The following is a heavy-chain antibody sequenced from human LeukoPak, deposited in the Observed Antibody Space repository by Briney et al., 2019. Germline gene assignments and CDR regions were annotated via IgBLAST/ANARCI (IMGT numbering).Heavy chain of an antibody. J-gene: IGHJ4*02. D-gene: IGHD5-18*01. Sequence: PGGSLRLSCAASGFTFSSYGMHWVRQAPGKGLEWVAVISYDGSKKYYADSVKGRFTISRDNSKNTLYLQMNSLRAEDTAVYYCARDVKNTAMVTRTFDYWGRGTLVTVSS. V-gene: IGHV3-30*03. CDR3: ARDVKNTAMVTRTFDY. CDR1: GFTFSSYG. CDR2: ISYDGSKK.